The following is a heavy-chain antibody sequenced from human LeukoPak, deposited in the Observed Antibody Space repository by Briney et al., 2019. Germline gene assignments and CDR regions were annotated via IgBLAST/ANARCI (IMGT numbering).Heavy chain of an antibody. CDR3: ARDVADAFDI. J-gene: IGHJ3*02. CDR1: GFTFSNYW. Sequence: GGSLRLSCAASGFTFSNYWMHWVRHTPGKGLVWVSRINSDGSSTNYADSVKGRFTISRDNAKSTLYLQMNSLRAEDTAVYYCARDVADAFDIWGQGTMVTVSS. CDR2: INSDGSST. D-gene: IGHD2-15*01. V-gene: IGHV3-74*01.